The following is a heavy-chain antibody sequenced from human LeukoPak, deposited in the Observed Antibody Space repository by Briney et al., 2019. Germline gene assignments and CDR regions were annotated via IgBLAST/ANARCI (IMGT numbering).Heavy chain of an antibody. J-gene: IGHJ4*02. CDR3: ASPRDSSSWYAAPFDY. CDR1: GGSISSGSYF. V-gene: IGHV4-61*02. D-gene: IGHD6-13*01. Sequence: SETLSLTCTVSGGSISSGSYFWSWIRQPAGKGLEWIGRIYTSGRTNYNPSLKSQVTISVDTSKNQFSLKLSSVTAADTAVYYCASPRDSSSWYAAPFDYWGQGTLVTVSS. CDR2: IYTSGRT.